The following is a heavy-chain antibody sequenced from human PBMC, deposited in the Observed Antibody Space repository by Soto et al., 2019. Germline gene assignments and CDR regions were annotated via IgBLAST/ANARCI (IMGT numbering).Heavy chain of an antibody. D-gene: IGHD3-22*01. CDR3: ANLGGSYYYDPFLYYYGMDV. CDR2: ISYDGSNK. CDR1: GFTFSSYG. Sequence: GGSLRLSCAASGFTFSSYGMHWVRQAPGKGLEWVAVISYDGSNKYYADSVKGRFTISRDNSKNTLYLQMNSLRAEDTAVYYCANLGGSYYYDPFLYYYGMDVWGQGTTVTVSS. J-gene: IGHJ6*02. V-gene: IGHV3-30*18.